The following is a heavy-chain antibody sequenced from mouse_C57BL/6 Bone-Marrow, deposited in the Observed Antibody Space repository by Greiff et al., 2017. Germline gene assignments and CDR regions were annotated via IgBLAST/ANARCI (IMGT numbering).Heavy chain of an antibody. D-gene: IGHD2-10*01. CDR2: VYPRSGNT. CDR1: GYTFTSYG. V-gene: IGHV1-81*01. CDR3: ARPSYSYYYAMDY. J-gene: IGHJ4*01. Sequence: VLLVQSGAELVRPGASVKLSCKASGYTFTSYGISWVKQRTGQGLEWIGEVYPRSGNTYYNEKFKGKATLTADKSSSTAYMELRSLTSEDSAVYFCARPSYSYYYAMDYWGQGTAVTVSS.